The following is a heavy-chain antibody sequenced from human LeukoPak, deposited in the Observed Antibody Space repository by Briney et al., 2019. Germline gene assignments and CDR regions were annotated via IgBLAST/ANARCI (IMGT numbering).Heavy chain of an antibody. Sequence: SQTLSLTCAISGDSVSSNSAAWNWIRQSPSRGLEWLGRTYYRSTWYTDYAASVKSRISISPDTSENQFSLHLSSVTPDDTAVYYCARQGVRYKYRSGWLTYNWFDPWGQGTLVNVSS. D-gene: IGHD6-19*01. CDR2: TYYRSTWYT. V-gene: IGHV6-1*01. CDR1: GDSVSSNSAA. J-gene: IGHJ5*02. CDR3: ARQGVRYKYRSGWLTYNWFDP.